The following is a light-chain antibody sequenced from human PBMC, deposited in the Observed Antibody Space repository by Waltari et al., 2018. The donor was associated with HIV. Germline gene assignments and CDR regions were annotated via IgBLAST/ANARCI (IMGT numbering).Light chain of an antibody. Sequence: QSVLTQPPSASGTPGQRVTISCSGSSSNIGSNYVYWYQQLPGTAPKLLIYGNNPRPLGVPDRCSGSKSGTSASLASSGLRSEDEAAYYCAAWDGSLSGRVFGGGTKLTVL. CDR3: AAWDGSLSGRV. V-gene: IGLV1-47*01. CDR1: SSNIGSNY. CDR2: GNN. J-gene: IGLJ3*02.